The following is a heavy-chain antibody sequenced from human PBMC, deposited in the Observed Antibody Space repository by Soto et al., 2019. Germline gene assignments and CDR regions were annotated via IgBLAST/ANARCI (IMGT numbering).Heavy chain of an antibody. J-gene: IGHJ4*02. D-gene: IGHD5-18*01. CDR1: GGSISSYY. CDR3: ARARDEDTAMVPHDY. CDR2: IYYSGST. V-gene: IGHV4-59*01. Sequence: PSETLSLTCTVSGGSISSYYWSWIRQPPGKGLEWIGYIYYSGSTNYNPSLKSRVTISVDTSKNQLSLKLSSVTAADTAVYYCARARDEDTAMVPHDYWGQGTLVTVSS.